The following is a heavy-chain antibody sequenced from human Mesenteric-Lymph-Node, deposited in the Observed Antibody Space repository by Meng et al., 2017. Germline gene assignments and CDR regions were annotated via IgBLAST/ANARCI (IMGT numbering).Heavy chain of an antibody. CDR3: ARSGGYYQRYFDY. CDR2: IKQDGSNK. J-gene: IGHJ4*02. V-gene: IGHV3-7*01. D-gene: IGHD3-22*01. CDR1: GFTFSSYW. Sequence: GESLKISCAASGFTFSSYWMSWVRQAPGKGLEWVANIKQDGSNKYYADSVKGRFTISRDNSKNTLYLQMNSLRAEDTAVYYCARSGGYYQRYFDYWGQGTLVTVSS.